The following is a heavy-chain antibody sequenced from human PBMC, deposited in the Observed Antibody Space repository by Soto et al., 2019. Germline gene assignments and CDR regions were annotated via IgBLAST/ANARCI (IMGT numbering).Heavy chain of an antibody. J-gene: IGHJ6*02. CDR2: IYYSGGT. D-gene: IGHD4-17*01. Sequence: SETLSLTCTFSGGSVSSISNHYGSWIRQPPGKGLEWIGNIYYSGGTNYNPSLKSRLTISLDTSKIQFSLQLTSVTAADTAVYYCVLDYGDSESRKMSYYYGIDAWGQGTTVTVSS. V-gene: IGHV4-61*01. CDR3: VLDYGDSESRKMSYYYGIDA. CDR1: GGSVSSISNHY.